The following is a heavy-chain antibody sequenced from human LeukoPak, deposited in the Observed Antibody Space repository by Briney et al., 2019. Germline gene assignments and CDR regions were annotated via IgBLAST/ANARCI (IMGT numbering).Heavy chain of an antibody. CDR1: GGSISSSSYY. Sequence: PSETLSLTCTVSGGSISSSSYYWGWIRQPPRKGLEWIGSIYYSGSTYYNPSLKSRVTISVDTSKNQFSLKLNSVTAADTAVYYCARGTSVAGADWGQGALVTVSS. J-gene: IGHJ4*02. V-gene: IGHV4-39*01. D-gene: IGHD6-19*01. CDR2: IYYSGST. CDR3: ARGTSVAGAD.